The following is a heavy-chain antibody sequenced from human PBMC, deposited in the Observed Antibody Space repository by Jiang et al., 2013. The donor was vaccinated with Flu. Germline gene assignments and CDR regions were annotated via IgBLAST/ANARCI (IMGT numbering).Heavy chain of an antibody. Sequence: GSGLVKPSETLSLTCTVSGGSISSYYWSWIRQPAGKGLEWIGRIYTSGSTNYNPSLKSRVTMSVDTSKNQFSLKLSSVTAADTAVYYCARDGFGAAVNYYFDYWGQGTLVTVSS. CDR2: IYTSGST. D-gene: IGHD3-16*01. CDR3: ARDGFGAAVNYYFDY. CDR1: GGSISSYY. V-gene: IGHV4-4*07. J-gene: IGHJ4*02.